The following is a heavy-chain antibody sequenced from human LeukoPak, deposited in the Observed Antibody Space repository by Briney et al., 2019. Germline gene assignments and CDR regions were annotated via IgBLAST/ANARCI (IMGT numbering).Heavy chain of an antibody. D-gene: IGHD6-13*01. CDR3: ARDQQQLVE. V-gene: IGHV3-53*01. CDR1: GFTVSSNY. J-gene: IGHJ4*02. Sequence: GGSLTLSCTASGFTVSSNYMSWVRQPPGKGLEWVSVIYSGGSTYYADSVKGRFTISIDNSKNTLYLQMNSLRAEDTAVYYCARDQQQLVEWGQGTLVTVSS. CDR2: IYSGGST.